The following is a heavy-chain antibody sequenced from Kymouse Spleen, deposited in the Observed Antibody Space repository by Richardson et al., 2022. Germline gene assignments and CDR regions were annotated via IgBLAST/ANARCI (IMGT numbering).Heavy chain of an antibody. D-gene: IGHD3-9*01. J-gene: IGHJ3*02. CDR3: ARSSYDILTGWAFDI. V-gene: IGHV4-39*01. Sequence: QLQLQESGPGLVKPSETLSLTCTVSGGSISSSSYYWGWIRQPPGKGLEWIGSIYYSGSTYYNPSLKSRVTISVDTSKNQFSLKLSSVTAADTAVYYCARSSYDILTGWAFDIWGQGTMVTVSS. CDR2: IYYSGST. CDR1: GGSISSSSYY.